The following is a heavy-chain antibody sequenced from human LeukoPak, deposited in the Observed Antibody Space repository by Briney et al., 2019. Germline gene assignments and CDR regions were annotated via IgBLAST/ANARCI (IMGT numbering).Heavy chain of an antibody. CDR3: ARQYYFDY. CDR1: GYRFPSYW. V-gene: IGHV5-51*01. Sequence: GESLKISFQGSGYRFPSYWIGWVRPMPGKGLEWMGIIYPGDSDPKYSPSFQGQVIISVDKSISTAYLQWSSLKASDTAIYYCARQYYFDYWGQGTLVTVSS. CDR2: IYPGDSDP. J-gene: IGHJ4*02.